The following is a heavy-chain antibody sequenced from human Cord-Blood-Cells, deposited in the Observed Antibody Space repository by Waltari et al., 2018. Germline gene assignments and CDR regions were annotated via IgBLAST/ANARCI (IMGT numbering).Heavy chain of an antibody. Sequence: QVQLQESGPGLVKPSETLSLTCTVSGGSVSSGSYYWSWIRQPPGKGLEWSGYIYYSGSTNDNPSLKSRGTISVDTSKNQFSLKLSSVTAADTAVYYCARDRGNNWDLYYFDYWGQGTLVTVSS. CDR3: ARDRGNNWDLYYFDY. CDR2: IYYSGST. CDR1: GGSVSSGSYY. D-gene: IGHD1-1*01. J-gene: IGHJ4*02. V-gene: IGHV4-61*01.